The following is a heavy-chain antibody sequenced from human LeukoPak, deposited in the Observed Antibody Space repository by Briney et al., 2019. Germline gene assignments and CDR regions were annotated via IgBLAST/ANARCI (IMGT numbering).Heavy chain of an antibody. CDR1: GVSISDYY. CDR2: SNYSGNT. D-gene: IGHD6-13*01. CDR3: ARDLGSSWPKWYFDL. J-gene: IGHJ2*01. Sequence: KPSETLSLTCTVSGVSISDYYWSWVRQPPGKALEWIGYSNYSGNTNSKPSLKSRVTISVDTSNNQFSLKLSSVTAADTAVYYCARDLGSSWPKWYFDLWGRGPLVTVSS. V-gene: IGHV4-59*01.